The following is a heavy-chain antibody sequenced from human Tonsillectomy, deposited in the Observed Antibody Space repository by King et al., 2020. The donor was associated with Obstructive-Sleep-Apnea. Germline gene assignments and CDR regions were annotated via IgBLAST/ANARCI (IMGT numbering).Heavy chain of an antibody. J-gene: IGHJ4*02. CDR1: GGSISSDY. CDR2: IYYSVTT. V-gene: IGHV4-59*08. D-gene: IGHD1-26*01. CDR3: ARQEWELLFFDY. Sequence: QLQESGPGLVKPSETLSLTCTVSGGSISSDYWSWIRHPPGKGLEWIGYIYYSVTTKYSPSLKSRVTISADTSKNQFSLNLSSVTAADTAVYYCARQEWELLFFDYWGQGVLVTVSS.